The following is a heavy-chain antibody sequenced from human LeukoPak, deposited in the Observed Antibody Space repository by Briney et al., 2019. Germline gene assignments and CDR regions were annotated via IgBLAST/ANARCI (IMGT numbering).Heavy chain of an antibody. CDR1: GFTFSNYG. Sequence: GRSLRLSREASGFTFSNYGMHWVRQAPGKGLEWVAVIWYDGSNKYYADSVKGRFTISRDNSKNTLYLQMNSLRAEDTAVYYCAVMGGEHLVLDYWGQGTLVTVSS. J-gene: IGHJ4*02. CDR3: AVMGGEHLVLDY. CDR2: IWYDGSNK. D-gene: IGHD6-6*01. V-gene: IGHV3-33*01.